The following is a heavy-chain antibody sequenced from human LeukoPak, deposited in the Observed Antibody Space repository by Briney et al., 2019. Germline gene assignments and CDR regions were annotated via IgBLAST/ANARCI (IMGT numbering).Heavy chain of an antibody. D-gene: IGHD5-18*01. Sequence: ASVKVSCKASGYTFTSYGISWVRQAPGQGLEWMGWISAYNGNTNYAQKLQGRVTMTTDTSTSTAYMELRSLRSDDTAVYYCAREIQLWLSYGMDVWGQGTTVTVSS. V-gene: IGHV1-18*01. CDR1: GYTFTSYG. CDR2: ISAYNGNT. J-gene: IGHJ6*02. CDR3: AREIQLWLSYGMDV.